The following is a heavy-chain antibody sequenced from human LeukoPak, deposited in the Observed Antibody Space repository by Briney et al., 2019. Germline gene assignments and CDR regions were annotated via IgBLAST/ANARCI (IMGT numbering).Heavy chain of an antibody. D-gene: IGHD3-22*01. J-gene: IGHJ4*02. CDR3: ARAPKYYYDSSGYYYHYFDY. CDR1: GFTFSSYE. CDR2: ISSSGSTI. V-gene: IGHV3-48*03. Sequence: PGGSLRLSCAASGFTFSSYEMNWVRQAPGKGLEWVSYISSSGSTIYYADSVKGRFTISRDNAKNSLYLQMNSLRAEDTAVYYCARAPKYYYDSSGYYYHYFDYWAREPWSPSPQ.